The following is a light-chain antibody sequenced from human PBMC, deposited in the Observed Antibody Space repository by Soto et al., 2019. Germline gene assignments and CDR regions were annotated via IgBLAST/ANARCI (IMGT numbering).Light chain of an antibody. CDR3: QQSSTIPRT. CDR2: AAS. CDR1: QHIPTY. J-gene: IGKJ1*01. Sequence: DIQMTQSPSALSASVGGRVTISCRSSQHIPTYLNCYQHKPGKAPKLLVYAASTLHGGVPSRFSGSGSRTDTRPTISSLQPDDFATYYCQQSSTIPRTFGQGTKVDLK. V-gene: IGKV1-39*01.